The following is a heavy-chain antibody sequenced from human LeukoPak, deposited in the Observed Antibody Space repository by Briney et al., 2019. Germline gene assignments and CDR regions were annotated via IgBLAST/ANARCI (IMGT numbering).Heavy chain of an antibody. J-gene: IGHJ3*02. CDR3: AKHKWELRTAFDI. V-gene: IGHV3-23*01. Sequence: GGSLRLSCAASGLTFSSYAMSWVRQAPGKGLEWVSAISGSGGSTYYADSVKGRFTISRDNSKNTLYLQMNSLRAEDTAVYYCAKHKWELRTAFDIWGQGTMVTVSS. CDR1: GLTFSSYA. CDR2: ISGSGGST. D-gene: IGHD1-26*01.